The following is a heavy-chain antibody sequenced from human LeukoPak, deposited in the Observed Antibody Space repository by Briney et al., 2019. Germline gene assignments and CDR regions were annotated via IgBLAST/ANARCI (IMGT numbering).Heavy chain of an antibody. CDR1: GFTFSNYA. CDR3: AERHLSAVQRYFDL. CDR2: ISGTGGST. J-gene: IGHJ2*01. D-gene: IGHD3-3*02. Sequence: GGSLRLSCAASGFTFSNYAMTWVRQAPGKGLEWVSAISGTGGSTYYADSVKGRFTISRDSSKNTLYLQMNSLRAEDTAVYYCAERHLSAVQRYFDLWGRGTLVTVSS. V-gene: IGHV3-23*01.